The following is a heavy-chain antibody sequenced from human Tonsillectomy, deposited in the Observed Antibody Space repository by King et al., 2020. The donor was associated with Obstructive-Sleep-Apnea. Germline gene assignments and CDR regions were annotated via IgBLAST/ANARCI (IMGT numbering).Heavy chain of an antibody. D-gene: IGHD6-13*01. V-gene: IGHV3-53*04. CDR1: GFTVSSNY. CDR3: AIVTADKALAFDY. J-gene: IGHJ4*02. CDR2: IYSGGST. Sequence: VQLVESGGGLVQPGGSLRLSCAASGFTVSSNYMSWVRQAPGKGLEWVSVIYSGGSTYYADSVKGRFTISRHNSKNTLDLQMNSLRAEDTAVYYCAIVTADKALAFDYWGQGTLVTVSS.